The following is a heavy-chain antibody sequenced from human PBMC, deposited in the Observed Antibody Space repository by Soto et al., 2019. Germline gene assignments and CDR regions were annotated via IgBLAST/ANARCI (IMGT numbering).Heavy chain of an antibody. CDR1: VYSFTNYW. D-gene: IGHD6-19*01. CDR2: IYPGDSDT. Sequence: PGESLKISCKGSVYSFTNYWIGWVRQMPGKGLEWMGIIYPGDSDTRYSPSFQGQVTISADKSINTAYLQWSSLKASDTAMYYCARHFSGWLQGTFDSWGQGTLVTVSS. J-gene: IGHJ4*02. V-gene: IGHV5-51*01. CDR3: ARHFSGWLQGTFDS.